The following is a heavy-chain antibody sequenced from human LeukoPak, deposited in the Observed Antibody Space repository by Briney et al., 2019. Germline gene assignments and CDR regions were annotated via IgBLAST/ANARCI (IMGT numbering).Heavy chain of an antibody. V-gene: IGHV4-61*02. Sequence: SETLSLTCTVSGGSISSGSYYWSWIRRPAGKGLEWIGRIYTSGSTNYNPSLKSRVTISVDTSKNQFSLKLSSVTAADTAVYYCARDTQYYDFWSGYYAFDYWGQGTLVTVSS. J-gene: IGHJ4*02. CDR1: GGSISSGSYY. D-gene: IGHD3-3*01. CDR2: IYTSGST. CDR3: ARDTQYYDFWSGYYAFDY.